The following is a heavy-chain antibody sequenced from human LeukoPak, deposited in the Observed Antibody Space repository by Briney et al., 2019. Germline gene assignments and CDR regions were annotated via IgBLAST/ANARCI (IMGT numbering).Heavy chain of an antibody. CDR2: INTDGSST. V-gene: IGHV3-74*01. D-gene: IGHD6-19*01. Sequence: GGSLRLSCAASGFTFSSYWMHWVRQAPGKGLVWVSRINTDGSSTSYADSVKGRFTISRNNAKNTLYLQMNSLRAEDTAVYYCARERRQWQPFDIWGQGTMVTVSS. J-gene: IGHJ3*02. CDR1: GFTFSSYW. CDR3: ARERRQWQPFDI.